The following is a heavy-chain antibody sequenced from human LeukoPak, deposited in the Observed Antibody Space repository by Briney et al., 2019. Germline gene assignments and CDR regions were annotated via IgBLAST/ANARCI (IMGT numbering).Heavy chain of an antibody. Sequence: PSETLSLTCTVSGGSISSYHWSWIRQPPGKGLEWIGYIYYSGSTNYNPSLKSRVTISVDTSKNQFSLKLSSVTAADTAVYYCARGQLTTGVDYWGQGTLVTVSS. J-gene: IGHJ4*02. CDR2: IYYSGST. D-gene: IGHD4-17*01. CDR1: GGSISSYH. CDR3: ARGQLTTGVDY. V-gene: IGHV4-59*01.